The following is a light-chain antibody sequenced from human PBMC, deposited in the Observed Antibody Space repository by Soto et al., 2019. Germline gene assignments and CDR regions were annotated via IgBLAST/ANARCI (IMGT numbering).Light chain of an antibody. CDR1: QSVDSN. CDR3: QQYNNWRT. Sequence: EIVMTQSPATLSVSPVERATLSGRASQSVDSNLSWYQQKPGQAPRLLIYDASTRATGIPARISGSGSGTEFTLTISSLQSEDFAVYYCQQYNNWRTFGQGTKVDI. CDR2: DAS. J-gene: IGKJ1*01. V-gene: IGKV3-15*01.